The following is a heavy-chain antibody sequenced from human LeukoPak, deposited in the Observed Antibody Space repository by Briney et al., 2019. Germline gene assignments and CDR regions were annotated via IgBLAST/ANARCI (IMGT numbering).Heavy chain of an antibody. CDR3: ARDFLDWGTRTGAFDI. D-gene: IGHD1-1*01. J-gene: IGHJ3*02. CDR1: GFTASSNY. V-gene: IGHV3-66*01. CDR2: IYSDGTT. Sequence: PGGSMRLSCAASGFTASSNYMSWVRQAPGKGLEWVSVIYSDGTTYYAASVKGRFTISRDISKNTLYLQMNSLRVEDTARYYCARDFLDWGTRTGAFDIWGQGTMVTVCS.